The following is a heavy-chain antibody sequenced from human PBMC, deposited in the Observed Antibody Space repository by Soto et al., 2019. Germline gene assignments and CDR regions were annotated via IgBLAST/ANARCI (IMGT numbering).Heavy chain of an antibody. CDR3: ARDPVAGTGSFGDW. D-gene: IGHD3-9*01. J-gene: IGHJ4*01. CDR2: TSDQGREI. CDR1: GFSFGSYA. V-gene: IGHV3-30-3*01. Sequence: GGSLRLACVVSGFSFGSYAFHWVRQAPGKGLEWLSVTSDQGREIYYADYVKDRFTISRDNFKKTVYLQMNSLRSDDTALYYCARDPVAGTGSFGDWWGQGTLVTVSS.